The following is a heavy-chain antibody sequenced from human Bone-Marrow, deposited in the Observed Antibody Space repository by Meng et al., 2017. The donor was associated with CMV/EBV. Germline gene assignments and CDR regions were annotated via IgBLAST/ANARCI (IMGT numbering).Heavy chain of an antibody. CDR3: ARRPQRWLQLGVGFDY. V-gene: IGHV5-51*01. CDR2: IYPGDSDT. D-gene: IGHD5-24*01. J-gene: IGHJ4*02. Sequence: KVSCKGSGYSFTSYWIGWVRQMPEKGLEWMGIIYPGDSDTRYSPSFQGQVTISADKSISTAYLQWSSLKASDTAMYYCARRPQRWLQLGVGFDYWGQGTLVTVSS. CDR1: GYSFTSYW.